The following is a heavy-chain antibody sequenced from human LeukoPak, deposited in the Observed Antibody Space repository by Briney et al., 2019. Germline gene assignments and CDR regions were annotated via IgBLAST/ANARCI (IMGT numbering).Heavy chain of an antibody. J-gene: IGHJ4*02. V-gene: IGHV4-34*01. D-gene: IGHD2-2*02. CDR1: GGSFSGYY. CDR3: ARGIRPYQLLYGY. CDR2: INHSGST. Sequence: QPSETLSLTCAVYGGSFSGYYWSWIRQPPGKGLEWIGEINHSGSTNYNPSLKSRVTISVDTSKNQFSLKLSSVTAADTAVYYCARGIRPYQLLYGYWGQGTLVTVSS.